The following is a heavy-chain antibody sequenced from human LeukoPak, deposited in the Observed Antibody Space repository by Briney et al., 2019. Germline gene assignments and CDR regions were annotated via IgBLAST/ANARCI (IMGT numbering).Heavy chain of an antibody. J-gene: IGHJ4*02. CDR1: GYTFTGYY. Sequence: ASVKVSCKASGYTFTGYYMHWVRQAPGQGLEWMGWISAYNGNTNYAQKLQGRVTMTTDTSTSTAYMELRSLRSDDTAVYYCARDRRSILLWFGELLFPDYWGQGTLVTVSS. CDR3: ARDRRSILLWFGELLFPDY. V-gene: IGHV1-18*04. D-gene: IGHD3-10*01. CDR2: ISAYNGNT.